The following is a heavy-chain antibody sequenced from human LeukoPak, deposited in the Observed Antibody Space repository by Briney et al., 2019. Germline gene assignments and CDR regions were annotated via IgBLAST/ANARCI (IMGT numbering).Heavy chain of an antibody. Sequence: PGGSLRLSCAASGFTFSRYSVNWVRQATGKGLEWVSCISDSSRHIYYADSVKGRFTISRDNAKSSASLQMNSLRVDDTAVYYCARAYTNGDYLDYWGQGTLVTVSS. CDR1: GFTFSRYS. D-gene: IGHD4-17*01. CDR3: ARAYTNGDYLDY. V-gene: IGHV3-21*01. J-gene: IGHJ4*02. CDR2: ISDSSRHI.